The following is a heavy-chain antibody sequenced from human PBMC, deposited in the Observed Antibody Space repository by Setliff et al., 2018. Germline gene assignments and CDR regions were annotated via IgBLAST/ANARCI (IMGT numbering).Heavy chain of an antibody. V-gene: IGHV4-34*01. Sequence: SETLSLTCAASDGTFSDYYWTWIRQHPEKGLEWIGEIKHSGSTNYNPSLKSRVTISVDTSRDQFSLKLNSVTAADTAVYYCARGLQWLVLGYYYYYMDVWGKGTTVTVSS. J-gene: IGHJ6*03. D-gene: IGHD6-19*01. CDR3: ARGLQWLVLGYYYYYMDV. CDR1: DGTFSDYY. CDR2: IKHSGST.